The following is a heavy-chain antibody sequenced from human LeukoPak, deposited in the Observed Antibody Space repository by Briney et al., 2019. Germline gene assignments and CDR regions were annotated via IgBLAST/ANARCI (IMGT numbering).Heavy chain of an antibody. Sequence: GGSLRLSCAASEFTFSKYGMHWVRQAPGKGLEWVASISFDINDRKYAESARGRFTISRDNSKNTLYLQMNSLRAEDTAVYYCAKRSHAASGTYYFDYWGQGTLVTVSS. CDR2: ISFDINDR. V-gene: IGHV3-30*18. J-gene: IGHJ4*02. CDR1: EFTFSKYG. D-gene: IGHD1-26*01. CDR3: AKRSHAASGTYYFDY.